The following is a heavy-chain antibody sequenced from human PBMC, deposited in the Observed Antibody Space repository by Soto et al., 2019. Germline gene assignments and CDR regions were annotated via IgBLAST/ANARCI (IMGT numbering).Heavy chain of an antibody. CDR2: IKSKIDGGTI. CDR3: TSDSQISLTPIRFVY. D-gene: IGHD3-9*01. CDR1: GFAVSDDW. J-gene: IGHJ4*01. V-gene: IGHV3-15*07. Sequence: GGTLRLSCAASGFAVSDDWVNWVRQAPGKGLEWVVRIKSKIDGGTIDYAAPVKGRFAVSRDDSNNMVYLQMNSLKTEAKCVYYCTSDSQISLTPIRFVYWCPGPLVTVFS.